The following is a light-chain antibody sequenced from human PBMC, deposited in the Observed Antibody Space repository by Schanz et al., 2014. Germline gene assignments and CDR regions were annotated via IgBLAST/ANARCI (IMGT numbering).Light chain of an antibody. J-gene: IGLJ2*01. V-gene: IGLV3-9*01. CDR1: NIGGKN. CDR3: QVWDTSTL. CDR2: RDN. Sequence: SYELTQPLSVSVALGQTARITCEGNNIGGKNVHWYHQKPGQAPVLVIYRDNNRPSGIPERFSGSNSGNTATLTISSAQAGDEADFYCQVWDTSTLFGGGTKLTVL.